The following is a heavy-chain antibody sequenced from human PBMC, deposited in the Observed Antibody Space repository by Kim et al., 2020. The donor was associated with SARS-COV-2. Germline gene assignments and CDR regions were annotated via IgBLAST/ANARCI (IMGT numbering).Heavy chain of an antibody. CDR1: GFTFSAYY. CDR3: ARADRRTNDVFDI. CDR2: TSSSGSDK. V-gene: IGHV3-11*01. J-gene: IGHJ3*02. Sequence: GGSLRLSCAASGFTFSAYYMSWIRQAPGQGLEWISYTSSSGSDKFYADSVKGRFTISRDNAKNSLDLQMDNLRVEDTATYYCARADRRTNDVFDIWGQGT.